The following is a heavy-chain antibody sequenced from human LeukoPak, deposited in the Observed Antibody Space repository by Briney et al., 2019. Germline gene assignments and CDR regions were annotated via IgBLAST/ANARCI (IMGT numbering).Heavy chain of an antibody. D-gene: IGHD6-13*01. CDR3: ARGGSSEIDY. Sequence: GGSLRLSCAASGFTFSAYSMNWVRQAPGKGVEWVSSITSSRSYIYYADSVKGRFTISRDNAKNSLYLEMNSLRAEDTAVYYCARGGSSEIDYWGQGTLVTVSS. CDR2: ITSSRSYI. J-gene: IGHJ4*02. V-gene: IGHV3-21*01. CDR1: GFTFSAYS.